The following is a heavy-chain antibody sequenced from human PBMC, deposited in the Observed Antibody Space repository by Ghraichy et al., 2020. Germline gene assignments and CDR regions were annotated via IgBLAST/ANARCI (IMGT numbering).Heavy chain of an antibody. CDR3: AKDSQGTSRIGCLLDY. D-gene: IGHD2-2*01. CDR2: ISGSGDGT. V-gene: IGHV3-23*01. Sequence: GGSLRLSCVASGFTFSSYAVTWVRQAPGKGLEWVSGISGSGDGTYYVDSVKGRFTISRDNSKNTLYLQMNSLRAEDTAVYYCAKDSQGTSRIGCLLDYWGQGTLVTVSS. CDR1: GFTFSSYA. J-gene: IGHJ4*02.